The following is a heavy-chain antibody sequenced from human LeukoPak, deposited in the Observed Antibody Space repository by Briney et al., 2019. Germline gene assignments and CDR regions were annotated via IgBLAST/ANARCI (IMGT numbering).Heavy chain of an antibody. J-gene: IGHJ3*02. CDR3: ARYRNCGSDCYDAFDI. D-gene: IGHD2-21*02. CDR2: INHSGST. CDR1: GGSFSGYY. Sequence: NASETLSLTCAVYGGSFSGYYWSWIRQPPGKGLEWIGEINHSGSTYYNPSLKSRVTISVDTSKNQFSLKLNSVTAADTAVYYCARYRNCGSDCYDAFDIWGQGTMVTVSS. V-gene: IGHV4-34*01.